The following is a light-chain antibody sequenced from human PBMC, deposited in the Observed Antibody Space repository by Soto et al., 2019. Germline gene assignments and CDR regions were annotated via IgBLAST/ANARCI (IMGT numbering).Light chain of an antibody. CDR2: GSD. V-gene: IGLV1-44*01. Sequence: QSLLSQPPSASGTPGQRVTISVSGSSSNIGSKTVNWYQQLPGTAPKLLIYGSDQRPSGVPDRFSGSKSGTSASLAISGLQSEDEADYYCAAWDDRLNGYVFGTGTKVTVL. CDR3: AAWDDRLNGYV. J-gene: IGLJ1*01. CDR1: SSNIGSKT.